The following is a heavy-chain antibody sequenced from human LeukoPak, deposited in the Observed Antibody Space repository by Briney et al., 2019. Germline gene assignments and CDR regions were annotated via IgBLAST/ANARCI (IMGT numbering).Heavy chain of an antibody. CDR3: AREGLIAARRNWFDP. J-gene: IGHJ5*02. D-gene: IGHD6-6*01. V-gene: IGHV4-39*07. Sequence: PSETLSLTCTVSGGSISSSSYYWGWIRQPPGKGLEWIGSIYYSGSTYYNPSLKSRVTISVDTSKNQFSLKLSSVTAADTAVYYCAREGLIAARRNWFDPWGQGTLVTVSS. CDR1: GGSISSSSYY. CDR2: IYYSGST.